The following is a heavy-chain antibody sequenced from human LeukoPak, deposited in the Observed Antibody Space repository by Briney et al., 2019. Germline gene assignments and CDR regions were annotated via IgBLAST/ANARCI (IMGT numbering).Heavy chain of an antibody. CDR1: GFTFSRYG. Sequence: EPGRSLRLSCAASGFTFSRYGIHRVRQAPGKGLDWVALIWFDGSDEYYADSVKGRFTVSRDNSKNTLYLQMNSLRAEDTAVYYCAREVSSGYSFDIWGQGTMVTVSS. V-gene: IGHV3-33*01. CDR3: AREVSSGYSFDI. CDR2: IWFDGSDE. D-gene: IGHD3-22*01. J-gene: IGHJ3*02.